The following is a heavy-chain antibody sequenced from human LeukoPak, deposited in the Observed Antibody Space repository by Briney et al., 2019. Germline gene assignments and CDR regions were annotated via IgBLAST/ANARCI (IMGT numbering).Heavy chain of an antibody. CDR3: AKDTTYYYGSGSPDY. CDR1: GFTFDDYA. J-gene: IGHJ4*02. V-gene: IGHV3-9*01. CDR2: ISWNSGSI. Sequence: GRSLRLSCAAAGFTFDDYAMHWVRQAPGKGLEWVSGISWNSGSIGYADSVKGRFTISRDNAKNSLYLQMNSLRAEDTALYYCAKDTTYYYGSGSPDYWGQGTLVTVSS. D-gene: IGHD3-10*01.